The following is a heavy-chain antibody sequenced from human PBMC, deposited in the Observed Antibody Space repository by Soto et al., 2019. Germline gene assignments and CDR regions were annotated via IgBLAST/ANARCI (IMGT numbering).Heavy chain of an antibody. D-gene: IGHD6-13*01. Sequence: GGSLRLSCAASGFTVSSKYMTWVRQAPGKGLEWVSLIQSGGTTYYADSVKGRFTISRDNSKNTLYLQMNSLRAEDTAVYYCAKDPLSIAAAAPGADFDYWGQGTLVTVSS. J-gene: IGHJ4*02. CDR3: AKDPLSIAAAAPGADFDY. CDR2: IQSGGTT. CDR1: GFTVSSKY. V-gene: IGHV3-66*01.